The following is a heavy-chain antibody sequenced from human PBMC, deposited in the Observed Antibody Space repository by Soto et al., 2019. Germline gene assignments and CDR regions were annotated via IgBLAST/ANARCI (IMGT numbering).Heavy chain of an antibody. Sequence: SVKVSCKASGGTFSSYTISWVRQTPGQGLEWMGRIIPILGIANYAQKFQGRVTITADKSTSTAYMELSSLRSEDTAVYYCARGRGSSWNSFDYWGQGTLVTVSS. V-gene: IGHV1-69*02. J-gene: IGHJ4*02. CDR3: ARGRGSSWNSFDY. CDR2: IIPILGIA. D-gene: IGHD6-13*01. CDR1: GGTFSSYT.